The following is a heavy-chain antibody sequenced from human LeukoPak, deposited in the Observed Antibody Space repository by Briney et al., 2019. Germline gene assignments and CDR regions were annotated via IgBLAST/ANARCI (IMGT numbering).Heavy chain of an antibody. V-gene: IGHV4-59*11. CDR1: GGSISTHY. J-gene: IGHJ4*02. Sequence: KPSETLSLTCTVSGGSISTHYWGWIRQPPGKGLEWIGYIYYSGSTYYNPSLKSRVTISVDTSKNQFSLKLSSVTAADTAVYYCARVTYRKSGSYYSGFGDYFDYWGQGTLVTVSS. CDR2: IYYSGST. CDR3: ARVTYRKSGSYYSGFGDYFDY. D-gene: IGHD1-26*01.